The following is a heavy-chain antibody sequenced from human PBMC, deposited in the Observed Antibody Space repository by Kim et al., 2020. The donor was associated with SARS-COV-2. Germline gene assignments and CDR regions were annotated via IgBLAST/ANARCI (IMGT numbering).Heavy chain of an antibody. D-gene: IGHD6-13*01. CDR1: GFTFSSYA. V-gene: IGHV3-23*01. CDR3: ARALVYSSSWYYFDY. CDR2: ISGSGGST. J-gene: IGHJ4*02. Sequence: GGSLRLSCAASGFTFSSYAMSWVRQAPGKGLEWISSISGSGGSTYYADSVKGRFTISRDNSKTTLYLQMNSLRAEDTAVYYCARALVYSSSWYYFDYWGQGTLVTVSS.